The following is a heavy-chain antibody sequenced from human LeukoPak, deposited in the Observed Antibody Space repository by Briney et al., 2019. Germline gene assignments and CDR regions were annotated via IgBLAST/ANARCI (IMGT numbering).Heavy chain of an antibody. J-gene: IGHJ6*02. CDR1: GFTVSSNY. D-gene: IGHD6-19*01. V-gene: IGHV3-53*01. CDR2: IYSGGST. CDR3: ARAVALAYYYYGMDV. Sequence: PGGSLRLSCATSGFTVSSNYMSWVRQAPGKGLEWVSVIYSGGSTYYADSVKGRFTISRDNSKNTLYLQMNSLRAEDTAVYYCARAVALAYYYYGMDVWGQGTTVTVSS.